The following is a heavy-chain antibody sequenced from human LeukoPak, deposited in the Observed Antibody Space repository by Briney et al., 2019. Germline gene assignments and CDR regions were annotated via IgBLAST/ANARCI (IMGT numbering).Heavy chain of an antibody. CDR1: GYTFTSNY. CDR3: ARITFGGVIVTLGY. V-gene: IGHV1-46*01. J-gene: IGHJ4*02. CDR2: ISPSGGST. D-gene: IGHD3-16*02. Sequence: ASVKVSCKAFGYTFTSNYMHWVRQAPGQGPEWMGVISPSGGSTTYAQKFQGRVTLTRDMSTSTDYMELSRLRSDDTAVYYCARITFGGVIVTLGYWGQGTLVTVSS.